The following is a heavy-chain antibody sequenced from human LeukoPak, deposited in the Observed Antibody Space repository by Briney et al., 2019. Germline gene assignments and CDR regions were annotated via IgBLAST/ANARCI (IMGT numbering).Heavy chain of an antibody. V-gene: IGHV4-34*01. Sequence: SETLSLTCAVYGGSFSGYYWSWIRQPPGKGLEWFGEINHSGSTNYNPSLKSRVTISVDTSKNQFSLKLSSVTAADTAVYYCARAPYDYVWGSYRRTYDYWGQGTLVTVSS. CDR1: GGSFSGYY. D-gene: IGHD3-16*02. CDR2: INHSGST. J-gene: IGHJ4*02. CDR3: ARAPYDYVWGSYRRTYDY.